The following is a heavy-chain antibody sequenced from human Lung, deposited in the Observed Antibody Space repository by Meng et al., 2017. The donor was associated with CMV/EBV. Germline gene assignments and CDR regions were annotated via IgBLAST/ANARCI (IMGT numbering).Heavy chain of an antibody. Sequence: ASVKVSCKASGYTFTSYNMHWVRQAPGQGLEWMGMINPSDRWTTYAQRFQGRVTMTTDTSTSTVYMELSSLRSDDTAVYYCARAGVLPSDPTASRYYGLDVXGQGXTVTVSS. V-gene: IGHV1-46*01. CDR3: ARAGVLPSDPTASRYYGLDV. D-gene: IGHD1-14*01. CDR1: GYTFTSYN. J-gene: IGHJ6*02. CDR2: INPSDRWT.